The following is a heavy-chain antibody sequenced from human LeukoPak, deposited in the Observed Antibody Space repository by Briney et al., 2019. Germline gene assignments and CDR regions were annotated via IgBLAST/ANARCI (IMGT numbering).Heavy chain of an antibody. CDR2: ISGSGGST. D-gene: IGHD1-26*01. V-gene: IGHV3-23*01. CDR3: AKAHGGYTEGGATIPFDY. CDR1: GFTFSSYA. Sequence: PGGFLRLSCAASGFTFSSYAMSWVRQAPGKGLEWVSAISGSGGSTYYADSVKGRFTISRDNSKNTLYLQMNSLRAEDTAVYYCAKAHGGYTEGGATIPFDYWGQGTLVTVSS. J-gene: IGHJ4*02.